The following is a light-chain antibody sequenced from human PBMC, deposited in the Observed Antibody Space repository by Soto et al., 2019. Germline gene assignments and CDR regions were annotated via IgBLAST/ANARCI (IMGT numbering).Light chain of an antibody. CDR3: CSYAPWKV. Sequence: QSVLTQPASVSGSPGQSITISCTGTSSDVGSYNLVSWYQQHPGKAPKLMIYEGSKRPSGVSNRFPGSKSGNTASLTISGLQAEDEADYYCCSYAPWKVFGGGTKVTVL. CDR1: SSDVGSYNL. J-gene: IGLJ2*01. CDR2: EGS. V-gene: IGLV2-23*01.